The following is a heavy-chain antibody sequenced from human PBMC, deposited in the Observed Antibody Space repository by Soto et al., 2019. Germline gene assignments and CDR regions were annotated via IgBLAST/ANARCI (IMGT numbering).Heavy chain of an antibody. Sequence: ASVKVSCKASGYTFTSDGISWVRQAPGQGLEWMGWISAYNGNTNYAQKLQGRVTMTTDTSTSTAYMELRSLRSDDTAVYYCARLIIPAAMEKNNWFDPWGQGTLVTVSS. CDR1: GYTFTSDG. V-gene: IGHV1-18*04. D-gene: IGHD2-2*01. CDR3: ARLIIPAAMEKNNWFDP. CDR2: ISAYNGNT. J-gene: IGHJ5*02.